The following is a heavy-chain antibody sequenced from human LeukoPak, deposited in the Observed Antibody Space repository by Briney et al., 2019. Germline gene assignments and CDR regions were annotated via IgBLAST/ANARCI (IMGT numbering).Heavy chain of an antibody. CDR1: GGSISSGDYY. V-gene: IGHV4-30-4*01. D-gene: IGHD2-2*01. CDR2: IYYSGST. J-gene: IGHJ5*02. CDR3: ARAQLLEPRHYDKGDFSWFDP. Sequence: SETLSLTCTVSGGSISSGDYYWSWIRQPPGKGLEWIGYIYYSGSTYYNPSLKSRVTISVDTSKNQFSLKLSSVTAADTAVYYCARAQLLEPRHYDKGDFSWFDPWGQGTLVTVSS.